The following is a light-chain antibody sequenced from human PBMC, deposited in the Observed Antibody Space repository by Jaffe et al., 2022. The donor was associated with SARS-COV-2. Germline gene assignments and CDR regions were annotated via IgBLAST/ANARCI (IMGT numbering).Light chain of an antibody. CDR1: SSDVGSYNL. Sequence: QSALTQPASVSGSPGQSITISCTGTSSDVGSYNLVSWYQHHPGKAPKLMIYEVSKRPSGVSNRFSGSKSGNTASLTISGLQAEDEADYHCCSYAGSRVFGGGTKLTVL. J-gene: IGLJ3*02. V-gene: IGLV2-23*02. CDR3: CSYAGSRV. CDR2: EVS.